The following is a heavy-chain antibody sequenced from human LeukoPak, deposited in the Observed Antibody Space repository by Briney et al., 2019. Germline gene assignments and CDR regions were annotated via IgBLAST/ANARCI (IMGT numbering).Heavy chain of an antibody. CDR3: ARVCGSGSYCNFDY. CDR1: GFTFGDYG. Sequence: GGSLRLSCTASGFTFGDYGMSWFRQAPGKGLDWVGFIRSKVFGGTIEYAASVKGRFTISRDDSKSIAYLQVNSLKTEDTAVYYCARVCGSGSYCNFDYWGQGTLVTVSS. D-gene: IGHD3-10*01. V-gene: IGHV3-49*03. J-gene: IGHJ4*02. CDR2: IRSKVFGGTI.